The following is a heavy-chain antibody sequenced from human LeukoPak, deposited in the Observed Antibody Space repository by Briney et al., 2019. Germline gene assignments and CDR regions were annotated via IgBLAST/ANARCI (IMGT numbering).Heavy chain of an antibody. CDR3: ARDIGYCSGGSCSGGYYFDY. CDR2: INPNSGGT. Sequence: KPGASVKVSCKASGYTFTGYCMHWVRQAPGQGLEWMGWINPNSGGTNYAQKFQGRVTMTRDTSISTAYMELSRLRSDDTAVYYCARDIGYCSGGSCSGGYYFDYWGQGTLVTVSS. D-gene: IGHD2-15*01. CDR1: GYTFTGYC. V-gene: IGHV1-2*02. J-gene: IGHJ4*02.